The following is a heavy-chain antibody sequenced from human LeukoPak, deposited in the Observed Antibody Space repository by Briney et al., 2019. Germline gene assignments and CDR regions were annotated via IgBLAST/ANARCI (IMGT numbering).Heavy chain of an antibody. Sequence: GGSLRLSCAASGFTFSSYGMRWVRQAPGKGLEWVSSISTSSSYIYYADSVKGRFTISRDNAKNSLYLQMNSLRAEDTAVYYCARGLRGWQQLVPGWFDPWGQGTLVTVSS. CDR1: GFTFSSYG. CDR2: ISTSSSYI. D-gene: IGHD6-13*01. CDR3: ARGLRGWQQLVPGWFDP. J-gene: IGHJ5*02. V-gene: IGHV3-21*01.